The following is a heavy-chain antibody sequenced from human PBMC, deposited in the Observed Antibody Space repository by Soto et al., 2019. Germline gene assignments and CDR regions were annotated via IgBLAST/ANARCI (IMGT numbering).Heavy chain of an antibody. CDR3: TRGTWVDP. Sequence: PGGSLRLSCAASGFTFDDYAMHWVRQAPGKGLEWVSGISWNSGSIGYADSVKGRFTISRDNAKNSLYLQMNSLRAEDTALYYCTRGTWVDPWGQGTLVTVSS. J-gene: IGHJ5*02. CDR1: GFTFDDYA. CDR2: ISWNSGSI. V-gene: IGHV3-9*01.